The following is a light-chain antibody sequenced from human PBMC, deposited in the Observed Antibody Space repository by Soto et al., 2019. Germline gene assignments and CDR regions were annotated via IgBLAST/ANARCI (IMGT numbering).Light chain of an antibody. CDR2: EVS. Sequence: QSALTQPASVSGSPGQSITISCTGTSSDVGGYNFVSWYQHHPGKAPKLMIYEVSNRPSGVSTRFSGSKSGNTASLTISGLHAEDEADYYCSSFTSSSTLDVFGTGTKLTVL. V-gene: IGLV2-14*01. CDR1: SSDVGGYNF. J-gene: IGLJ1*01. CDR3: SSFTSSSTLDV.